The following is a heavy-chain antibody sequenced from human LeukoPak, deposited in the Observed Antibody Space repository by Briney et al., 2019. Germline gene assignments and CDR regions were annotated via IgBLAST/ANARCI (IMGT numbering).Heavy chain of an antibody. CDR2: IYYSVSA. D-gene: IGHD3-22*01. Sequence: SETLSLTCTVSGGSISSYYWSWSRQPPRKGLGLIGYIYYSVSANYNPSLKSRVTISVDTSKNQFSLKLSSVTAADTAVYYCASQSWDSSGYYFDYWGQGTLVTVSS. J-gene: IGHJ4*02. CDR1: GGSISSYY. CDR3: ASQSWDSSGYYFDY. V-gene: IGHV4-59*01.